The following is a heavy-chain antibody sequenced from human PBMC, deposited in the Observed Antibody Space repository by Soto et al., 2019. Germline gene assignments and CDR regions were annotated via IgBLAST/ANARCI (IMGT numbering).Heavy chain of an antibody. V-gene: IGHV2-5*02. Sequence: QITLKESGPPLVKPTQTLTLTCTFSGFSLSTTGVGVGWIRQPPGKALEWLALIYWDDDKRYSPSLESRLTITKDTSKNQVVPTMTNVDPLDTATYYCAHRREYCSGRSCYSHIFGYWGQGTLVTVSS. CDR3: AHRREYCSGRSCYSHIFGY. J-gene: IGHJ4*02. CDR2: IYWDDDK. CDR1: GFSLSTTGVG. D-gene: IGHD2-15*01.